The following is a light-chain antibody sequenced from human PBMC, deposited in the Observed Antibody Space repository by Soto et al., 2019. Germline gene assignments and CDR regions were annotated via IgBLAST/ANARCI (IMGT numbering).Light chain of an antibody. J-gene: IGKJ4*01. CDR3: QQYYDYPPLI. V-gene: IGKV3-15*01. Sequence: EIVMTQSPATLSVSPGERATLSCRASRNIKRKLAWYQQKPGPAPSLLSSGASTRATGIPARFSGSGSGTEFTLTISSLQSEDFAVYYCQQYYDYPPLIFGGGTKVEIK. CDR1: RNIKRK. CDR2: GAS.